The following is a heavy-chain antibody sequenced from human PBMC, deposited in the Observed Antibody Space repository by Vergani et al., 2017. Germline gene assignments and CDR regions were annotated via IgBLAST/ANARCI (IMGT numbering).Heavy chain of an antibody. CDR2: IYYSGST. D-gene: IGHD3-3*01. Sequence: QVQLQESGPGLVKPSQTLSLTCTVSGGSISSGDYYWSWIRQPPGKGLEWIGYIYYSGSTYYNPSLKSRVTISVDTSKNQFSLKLSSVTAADTAVYYCARVGRYFWSGYPPPLDYWGQGTLVTVSS. J-gene: IGHJ4*02. CDR1: GGSISSGDYY. V-gene: IGHV4-30-4*01. CDR3: ARVGRYFWSGYPPPLDY.